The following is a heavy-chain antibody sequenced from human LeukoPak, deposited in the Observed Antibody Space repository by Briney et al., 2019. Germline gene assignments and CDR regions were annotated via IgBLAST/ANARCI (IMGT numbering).Heavy chain of an antibody. V-gene: IGHV1-2*02. J-gene: IGHJ4*02. CDR1: GYTFTGYY. D-gene: IGHD3-22*01. Sequence: ASVKVSCKASGYTFTGYYMHWVRQAPGQGLEWMGWINPNSGGTNYAQKFQGRVTMTRGTSISTAYMELSRLRSDDTAVYYCARLGWYYDSSGYSSPNDYWGQGTLVTVSS. CDR2: INPNSGGT. CDR3: ARLGWYYDSSGYSSPNDY.